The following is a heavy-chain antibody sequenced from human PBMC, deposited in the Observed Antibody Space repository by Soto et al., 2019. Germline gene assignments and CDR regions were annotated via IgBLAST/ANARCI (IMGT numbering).Heavy chain of an antibody. J-gene: IGHJ4*02. CDR3: AKEDEWELRSGVFDY. V-gene: IGHV3-30*18. CDR2: ISYDGSNK. CDR1: GFTFSSYG. D-gene: IGHD1-26*01. Sequence: QVQLVESGGGVVQPGRSLRLSCAASGFTFSSYGMHWVRQAPGKGLEWVAVISYDGSNKYYADSVKGRFTTSRDNSKNTLYLQMNSLRAEDTAVYYCAKEDEWELRSGVFDYWGQGTLVTVSS.